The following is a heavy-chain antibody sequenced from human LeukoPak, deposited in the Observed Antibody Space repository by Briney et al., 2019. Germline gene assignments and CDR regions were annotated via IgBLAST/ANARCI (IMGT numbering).Heavy chain of an antibody. CDR3: AREGHDFWSGSRGWFDP. Sequence: PSQTLSLTCIVSAGSITSHDYYWSWIRQAPGKGLEWIGYTHNSGSTFYNPSLKSRFTISVDTSKNQFSLKVRSVTATDTAVYYCAREGHDFWSGSRGWFDPWGPGTLVTVSS. CDR1: AGSITSHDYY. D-gene: IGHD3-3*01. V-gene: IGHV4-30-4*01. J-gene: IGHJ5*02. CDR2: THNSGST.